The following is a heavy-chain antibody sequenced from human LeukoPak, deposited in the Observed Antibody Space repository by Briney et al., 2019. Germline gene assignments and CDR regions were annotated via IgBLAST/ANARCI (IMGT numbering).Heavy chain of an antibody. CDR3: ARLPWSDWYFDL. J-gene: IGHJ2*01. CDR1: GTSFSSYY. CDR2: VNHSGYT. D-gene: IGHD2-8*01. V-gene: IGHV4-34*01. Sequence: SETLSLTCAVSGTSFSSYYWSWIRQPPGKGLEWIGEVNHSGYTNDNPSLKSRVTISVDTSKNQFSLRLRSVTAADTAVYYCARLPWSDWYFDLWGRGTLVTVSS.